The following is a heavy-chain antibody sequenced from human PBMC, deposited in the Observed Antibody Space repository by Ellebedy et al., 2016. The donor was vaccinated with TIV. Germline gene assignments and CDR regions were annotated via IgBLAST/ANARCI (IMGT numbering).Heavy chain of an antibody. CDR1: GFTFRSYW. CDR2: INQDGSQR. D-gene: IGHD4-17*01. Sequence: GGSLRLSCAASGFTFRSYWMSWVRQAPGKGLEWVANINQDGSQRYYVDSLEGRFTISRDNAKNSLYLQMKSLRAEETAVYYCATDGSYGDYRSPTHAFVMWGQGTMVAVSS. V-gene: IGHV3-7*01. J-gene: IGHJ3*02. CDR3: ATDGSYGDYRSPTHAFVM.